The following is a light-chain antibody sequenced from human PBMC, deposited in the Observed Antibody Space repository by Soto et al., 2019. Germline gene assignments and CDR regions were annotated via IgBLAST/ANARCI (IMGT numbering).Light chain of an antibody. Sequence: DIQMTQSPSSLSASVGDRVTITCRASQNIRNYLNWYQQKPGDAPKLLIYAASTLQGAVPSRFSGSGSGTDFTLTISSPQPEDFATYHCQQGHSTPYTFGQGTRLEI. J-gene: IGKJ2*01. CDR3: QQGHSTPYT. V-gene: IGKV1-39*01. CDR1: QNIRNY. CDR2: AAS.